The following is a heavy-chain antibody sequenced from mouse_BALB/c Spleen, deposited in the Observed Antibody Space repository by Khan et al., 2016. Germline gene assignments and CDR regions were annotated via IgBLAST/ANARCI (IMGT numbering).Heavy chain of an antibody. V-gene: IGHV14-3*02. CDR3: VRLAVYEYAWFAY. CDR2: IDPANGNT. J-gene: IGHJ3*01. Sequence: VRLQQSGAELVKPGASVKLSCTASGFNIKDTYMHWVKQRPEQGLEWIGRIDPANGNTKYDPKFQGKATITADTSSSTAYLQLSSLTSEDTAGYYCVRLAVYEYAWFAYGGQGTLVTVSA. D-gene: IGHD1-1*02. CDR1: GFNIKDTY.